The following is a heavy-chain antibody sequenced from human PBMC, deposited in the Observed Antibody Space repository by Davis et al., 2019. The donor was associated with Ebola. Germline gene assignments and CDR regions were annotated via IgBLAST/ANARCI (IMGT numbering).Heavy chain of an antibody. V-gene: IGHV3-11*05. CDR3: AREGQIH. D-gene: IGHD5-18*01. J-gene: IGHJ4*02. Sequence: GGSLRLSCAASGFTFSDNYMSWIRQAPGKGLEWISYISSSSHTNYADSVRGRFTISRENTKNSLYLQMNGLRAEDTALYYCAREGQIHWGQGTLVTVSS. CDR2: ISSSSHT. CDR1: GFTFSDNY.